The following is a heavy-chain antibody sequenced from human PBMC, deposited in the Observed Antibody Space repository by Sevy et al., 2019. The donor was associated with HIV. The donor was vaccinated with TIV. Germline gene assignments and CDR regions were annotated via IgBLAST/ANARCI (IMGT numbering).Heavy chain of an antibody. CDR1: GFTYGTHS. Sequence: GGSLRLSCAASGFTYGTHSMNWVRQAPGKGLEWVSYISGGSRTIYYADSVKGRFTISRDNAKNSLSLQMNSLRVEDTAVYYCARDGRRGYDMDVWGQGTTVTASS. V-gene: IGHV3-48*01. J-gene: IGHJ6*02. D-gene: IGHD3-10*01. CDR2: ISGGSRTI. CDR3: ARDGRRGYDMDV.